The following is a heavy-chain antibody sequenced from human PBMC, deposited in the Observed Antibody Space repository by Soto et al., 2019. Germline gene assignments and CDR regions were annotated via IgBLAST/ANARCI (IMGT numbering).Heavy chain of an antibody. CDR1: GGSVSSGSYY. J-gene: IGHJ4*02. Sequence: SETLSLTCTVSGGSVSSGSYYWSWIRQPPGKGLEWIGYIYYSGSTNYNPSLKSRVTISVDTSKNQFSLKLSSVTAADTAVYYCARDLDYGDYRPFDYWGQGTLVTVSS. CDR3: ARDLDYGDYRPFDY. D-gene: IGHD4-17*01. CDR2: IYYSGST. V-gene: IGHV4-61*01.